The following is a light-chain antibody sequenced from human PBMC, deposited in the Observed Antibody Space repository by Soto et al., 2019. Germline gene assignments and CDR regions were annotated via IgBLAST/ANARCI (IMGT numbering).Light chain of an antibody. Sequence: EIVLTQSPGTLSLSPGERVTLSCRASQSVTRSFLAWNQQKPGQAPRLLIYGASSRATGIPDRFSGSGSGTDFTLTISRLEPEDFAVYYCHQYGTSPQAFGPGTKVDI. CDR3: HQYGTSPQA. J-gene: IGKJ3*01. CDR1: QSVTRSF. CDR2: GAS. V-gene: IGKV3-20*01.